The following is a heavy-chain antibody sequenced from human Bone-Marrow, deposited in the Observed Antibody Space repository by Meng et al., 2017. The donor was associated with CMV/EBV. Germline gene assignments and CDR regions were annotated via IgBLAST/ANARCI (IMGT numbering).Heavy chain of an antibody. V-gene: IGHV3-21*01. CDR1: GFTFSSYS. CDR2: ISVTSTYI. D-gene: IGHD3-3*01. Sequence: GGSLRLSCAASGFTFSSYSMNWVRQAPGKGLEWVSSISVTSTYIYYADSVKGRFTISRDNAKNSLYLQMNSLRVEDTAVYYCARDPKGRVTIFGVVTPERAFDIWGQGTMVTVSS. J-gene: IGHJ3*02. CDR3: ARDPKGRVTIFGVVTPERAFDI.